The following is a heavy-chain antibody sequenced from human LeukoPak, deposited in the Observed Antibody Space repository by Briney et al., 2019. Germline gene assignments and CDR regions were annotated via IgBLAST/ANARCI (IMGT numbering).Heavy chain of an antibody. D-gene: IGHD5-18*01. CDR3: ARQIYSYGSSWGFDP. Sequence: GESLKISCKGSGYSFTTNWIGWVRQMPGKGLEWMGNIYPGDSDTRYSPSFQGQVTISADKSISTAYLQWSSLKASDTAMYYCARQIYSYGSSWGFDPWGQGTLVTVSS. V-gene: IGHV5-51*01. J-gene: IGHJ5*02. CDR2: IYPGDSDT. CDR1: GYSFTTNW.